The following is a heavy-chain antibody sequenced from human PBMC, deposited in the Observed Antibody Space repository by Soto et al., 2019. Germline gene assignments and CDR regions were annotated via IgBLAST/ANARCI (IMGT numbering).Heavy chain of an antibody. CDR3: ASIAARSNDFDY. D-gene: IGHD6-6*01. Sequence: ASVNVSCESSGYTFTSYGISWVRQAPGQGLECMGWISAYDGNTNYAQKLQGRVTMTTDTSTSTAYMELRSLRSDDTAVYYCASIAARSNDFDYWGQGTLVTVSS. V-gene: IGHV1-18*01. CDR1: GYTFTSYG. CDR2: ISAYDGNT. J-gene: IGHJ4*02.